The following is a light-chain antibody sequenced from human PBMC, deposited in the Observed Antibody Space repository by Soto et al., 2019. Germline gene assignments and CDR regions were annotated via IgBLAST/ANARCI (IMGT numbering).Light chain of an antibody. CDR2: RNN. J-gene: IGLJ3*02. CDR1: SSNIGSHS. CDR3: AVWDDGLTGWV. V-gene: IGLV1-44*01. Sequence: QSVLTQPPSASGTPGQRVTISCSGSSSNIGSHSVDWYQQLPGTAPKLLIYRNNQRPSGVPDRFSGSKSGTSASLAISGLQSEDEADYYCAVWDDGLTGWVFGGGTKLTVL.